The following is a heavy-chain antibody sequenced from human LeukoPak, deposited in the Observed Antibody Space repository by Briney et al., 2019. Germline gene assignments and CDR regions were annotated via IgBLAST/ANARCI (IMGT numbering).Heavy chain of an antibody. CDR3: ARCLVTRGRVSFDY. V-gene: IGHV4-39*01. Sequence: PSETLSLTCTVSGGSVSDSSFYWGWIRQPAGKGLEWIGSIHSSGNTNYAPSLNSRVTLSVDTSKNQFSLHLSSVTAADTAVYYCARCLVTRGRVSFDYWRQGTLVTVSS. CDR2: IHSSGNT. CDR1: GGSVSDSSFY. J-gene: IGHJ4*02. D-gene: IGHD2-15*01.